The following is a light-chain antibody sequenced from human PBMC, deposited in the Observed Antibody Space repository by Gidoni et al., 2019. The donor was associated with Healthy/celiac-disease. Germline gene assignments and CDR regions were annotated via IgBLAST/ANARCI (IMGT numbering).Light chain of an antibody. CDR3: QQSYSTPIT. CDR2: AAS. CDR1: QSISSY. J-gene: IGKJ5*01. Sequence: DIQITQSPSSLSASVGDRVTITCLASQSISSYLNWYQQKPEKAPKLLIYAASSLQSGVPSRFSGSGSGTDFTLTISSLQHEDFATYYCQQSYSTPITFGQGTRLEIK. V-gene: IGKV1-39*01.